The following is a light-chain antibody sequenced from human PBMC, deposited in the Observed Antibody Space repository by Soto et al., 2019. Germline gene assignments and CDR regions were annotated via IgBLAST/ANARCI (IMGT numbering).Light chain of an antibody. V-gene: IGKV1-6*01. CDR1: QVIRND. Sequence: AIQMTQSPSSLSASAGDRVTITCRASQVIRNDLGWYQQKPGKAPKLLIYAASSLQSGVPSRFSGSGSGKDFTLTIRSLQPEDCATYYCLQDYNCPWTFGQGTKVEIK. CDR2: AAS. CDR3: LQDYNCPWT. J-gene: IGKJ1*01.